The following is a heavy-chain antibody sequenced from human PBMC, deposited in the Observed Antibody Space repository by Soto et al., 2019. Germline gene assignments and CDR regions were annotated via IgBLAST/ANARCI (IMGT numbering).Heavy chain of an antibody. J-gene: IGHJ4*02. D-gene: IGHD3-22*01. V-gene: IGHV4-4*02. CDR3: ARGPYDSGNFDY. CDR2: IYHSGST. CDR1: GGSISSSNW. Sequence: SETLSLTCAVSGGSISSSNWWSWVRQPPGKGLGGIGEIYHSGSTNYKPSLNSRVTISVDKSKNQFSLKLSSVTASDTAVYYCARGPYDSGNFDYWGQGTLVTISS.